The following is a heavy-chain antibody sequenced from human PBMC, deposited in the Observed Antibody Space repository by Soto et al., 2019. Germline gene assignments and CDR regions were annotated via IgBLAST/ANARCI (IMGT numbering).Heavy chain of an antibody. D-gene: IGHD4-17*01. Sequence: NPSETLSLTCAVYGGSFSGYYWSWIRQPPGKGLEWIGEINHSGSTNYNPSLKSRVTISVDTSKNQFSLKLSSVTAADTAVYYCAREPVYGGNSVDYWGQGTLVTVSS. J-gene: IGHJ4*02. CDR3: AREPVYGGNSVDY. CDR1: GGSFSGYY. V-gene: IGHV4-34*01. CDR2: INHSGST.